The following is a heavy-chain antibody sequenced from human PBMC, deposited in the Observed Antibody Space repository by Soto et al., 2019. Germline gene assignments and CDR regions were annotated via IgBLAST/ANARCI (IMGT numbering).Heavy chain of an antibody. D-gene: IGHD2-8*01. CDR2: IIPIFGTA. V-gene: IGHV1-69*01. Sequence: QVQLVQSGAEVKKPGSSVKVSCKASGGTFSSYAISWVRQAPRQGLEWMGGIIPIFGTANYAQKFQGRVTITADESTSTAYMELSSLRSEDTAVYYCARARETNAAYYYYYGMDVWGQGTTVTVSS. CDR3: ARARETNAAYYYYYGMDV. J-gene: IGHJ6*02. CDR1: GGTFSSYA.